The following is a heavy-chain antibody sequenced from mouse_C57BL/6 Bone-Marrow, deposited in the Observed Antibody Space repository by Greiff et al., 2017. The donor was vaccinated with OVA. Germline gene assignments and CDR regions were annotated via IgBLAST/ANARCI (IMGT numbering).Heavy chain of an antibody. J-gene: IGHJ3*01. CDR3: ARGLGSFAY. D-gene: IGHD4-1*01. Sequence: EVQLVESEGGLVQPGSSMKLSCTASGFTFSDYYMAWVRQVPEKGLEWVANINYDGSSTYYLDSLKSRFIISRDNAKNILYRQMSSLKAEDTATYYCARGLGSFAYWGQGTLVTVSA. CDR2: INYDGSST. V-gene: IGHV5-16*01. CDR1: GFTFSDYY.